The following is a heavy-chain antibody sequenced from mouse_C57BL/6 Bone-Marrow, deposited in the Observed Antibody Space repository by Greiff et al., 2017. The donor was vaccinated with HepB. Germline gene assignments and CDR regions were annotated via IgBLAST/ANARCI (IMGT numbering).Heavy chain of an antibody. CDR2: IYPSDSET. CDR3: ARRGYDGYHGRYWYFDV. D-gene: IGHD2-3*01. CDR1: GYTFTSYW. Sequence: VQLQQPGAELVRPGSSVKLSCKASGYTFTSYWMDWVKQRPGQGLEWIGNIYPSDSETHYNQKFKDKATLTVDKSSRTAYMQLSSLTSEDSAVYYCARRGYDGYHGRYWYFDVWGTGTTVTVSS. V-gene: IGHV1-61*01. J-gene: IGHJ1*03.